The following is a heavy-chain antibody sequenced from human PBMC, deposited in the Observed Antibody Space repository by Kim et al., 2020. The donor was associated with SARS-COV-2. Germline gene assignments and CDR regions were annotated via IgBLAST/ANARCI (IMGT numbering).Heavy chain of an antibody. Sequence: GGSLRLSCAVSGFTVSSNYMSWVRQAPGKGLEWVSIIYSHGTIYHADSVRGRFTISRDNSKNTLYLQMNSLRAEDTAVYYCARWDGRSYDYWGQGTLVTVSS. CDR3: ARWDGRSYDY. V-gene: IGHV3-53*01. CDR2: IYSHGTI. CDR1: GFTVSSNY. D-gene: IGHD1-26*01. J-gene: IGHJ4*02.